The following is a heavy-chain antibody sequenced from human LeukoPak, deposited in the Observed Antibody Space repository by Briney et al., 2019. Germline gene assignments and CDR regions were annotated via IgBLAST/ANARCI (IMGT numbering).Heavy chain of an antibody. CDR1: GFTFSSSW. D-gene: IGHD3-10*01. CDR2: MNQDGSRK. J-gene: IGHJ4*02. CDR3: TRDSQGSGTYSTDH. V-gene: IGHV3-7*01. Sequence: GGSLRLSCVASGFTFSSSWMSWVRQGPGEGPEWVANMNQDGSRKFYVDSVEGRFTISRDNAKNSLFLEMNGLRDEDTAVYYCTRDSQGSGTYSTDHWGQGTPGTVSS.